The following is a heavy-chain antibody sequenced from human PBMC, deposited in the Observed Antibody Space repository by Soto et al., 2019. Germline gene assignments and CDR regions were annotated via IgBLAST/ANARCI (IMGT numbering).Heavy chain of an antibody. CDR3: AREVDDFWSGSTTGPYGMDV. V-gene: IGHV4-59*01. CDR2: ISNSGGT. Sequence: SETLSLTCTVSGDSISSYYWSWIRQPPGKGLEWIGYISNSGGTNYNPSLESRVTISVDTSKNQFSLRLTSVTAGDTAVYYCAREVDDFWSGSTTGPYGMDVWGQGTTVTVSS. D-gene: IGHD3-3*01. J-gene: IGHJ6*02. CDR1: GDSISSYY.